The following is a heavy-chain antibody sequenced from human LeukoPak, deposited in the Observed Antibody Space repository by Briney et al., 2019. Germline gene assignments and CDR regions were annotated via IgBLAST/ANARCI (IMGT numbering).Heavy chain of an antibody. V-gene: IGHV3-21*06. CDR3: ARDSAPGL. CDR1: GFTFSSYN. J-gene: IGHJ4*02. CDR2: IGSSSSYI. Sequence: PGDSLRLSCAASGFTFSSYNMNWVRQAPGKGLEWVSSIGSSSSYIYYADSVKGRFTISRDNAKNSLYLQMSSLRVEDTAVYYCARDSAPGLWGQGTLVTVSS. D-gene: IGHD1-14*01.